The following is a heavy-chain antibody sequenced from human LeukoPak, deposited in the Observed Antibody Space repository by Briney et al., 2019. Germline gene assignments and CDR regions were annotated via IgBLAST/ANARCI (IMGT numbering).Heavy chain of an antibody. J-gene: IGHJ3*01. CDR1: GFIFNNYW. Sequence: GGSLRLSCEASGFIFNNYWMSWVRQTPGEGLEWVANIKEDGSEQYYVDSVKGRFTITRDNAKNLLYLQVNSLRAEDTAVYYCARDISNSGWYEGTFDVWGQGTMVTVSS. D-gene: IGHD6-19*01. V-gene: IGHV3-7*03. CDR3: ARDISNSGWYEGTFDV. CDR2: IKEDGSEQ.